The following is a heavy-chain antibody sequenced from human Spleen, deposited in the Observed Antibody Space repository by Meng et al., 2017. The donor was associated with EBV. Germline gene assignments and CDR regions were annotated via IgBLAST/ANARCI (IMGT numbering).Heavy chain of an antibody. CDR1: GYTFTSYV. V-gene: IGHV7-4-1*01. CDR2: INTNTGEA. CDR3: ARGYNAWIQIPFY. Sequence: VQLVQSGAELKRPGASVRVSCKASGYTFTSYVMNWVRQAPGQGLEWVGWINTNTGEARYAQGFTGRFVFSLDTSVSTAHLQICSLMAEDTAVYYCARGYNAWIQIPFYWGQGTLVTVSS. J-gene: IGHJ4*02. D-gene: IGHD5-18*01.